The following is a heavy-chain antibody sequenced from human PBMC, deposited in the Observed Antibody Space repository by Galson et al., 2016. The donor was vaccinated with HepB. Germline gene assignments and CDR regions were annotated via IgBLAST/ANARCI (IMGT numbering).Heavy chain of an antibody. D-gene: IGHD6-19*01. CDR3: AKNSYSSAWYPDY. Sequence: SLRLSCAASGFTFSSYAMHWVRQAPGKGLEWVAVIWYDGSHEYYADSVKGRFTISRDNSKNTVYQQMNSLSAEDTAVYYCAKNSYSSAWYPDYWGQGTLVTVSS. CDR2: IWYDGSHE. V-gene: IGHV3-33*06. CDR1: GFTFSSYA. J-gene: IGHJ4*02.